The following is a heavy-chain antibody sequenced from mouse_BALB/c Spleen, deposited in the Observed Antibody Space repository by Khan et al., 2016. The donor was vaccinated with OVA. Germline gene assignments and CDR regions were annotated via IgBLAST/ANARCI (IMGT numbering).Heavy chain of an antibody. J-gene: IGHJ4*01. V-gene: IGHV3-2*02. CDR3: ARAYCSGYGTMDY. CDR1: GYSITSDYA. CDR2: ISYSGST. Sequence: EVQLQESGPGLVKPSQSLSLTCTVTGYSITSDYAWNWIRQFPGNKLEWMGYISYSGSTSYNPSLKSRISITRDPSKNQFFLQLTSVTTEDTATYYSARAYCSGYGTMDYWGQGTSVTVSS. D-gene: IGHD1-2*01.